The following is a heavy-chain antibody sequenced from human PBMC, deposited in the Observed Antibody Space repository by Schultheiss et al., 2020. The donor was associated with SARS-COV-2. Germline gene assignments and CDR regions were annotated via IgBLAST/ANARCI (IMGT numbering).Heavy chain of an antibody. Sequence: GESLKISCAASGFTFSSYAMSWVRQAPGKGLEWVSAISGSGGSTYYADSVKGRFTISRDNSKNTLYLQMNSLRAEDTAVYYCAKADGYNFYYFDYWGQGTLVTVSS. CDR3: AKADGYNFYYFDY. CDR1: GFTFSSYA. CDR2: ISGSGGST. J-gene: IGHJ4*02. D-gene: IGHD5-24*01. V-gene: IGHV3-23*01.